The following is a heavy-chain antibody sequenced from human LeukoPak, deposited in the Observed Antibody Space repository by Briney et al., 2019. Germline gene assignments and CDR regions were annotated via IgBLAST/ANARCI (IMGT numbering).Heavy chain of an antibody. CDR2: INWNGGST. CDR3: ARVRYSSSWRGYNWFDP. CDR1: GFTFDDYG. V-gene: IGHV3-20*04. Sequence: GGSLRLSCAASGFTFDDYGMSWVRQAPGKGLEWVSGINWNGGSTGYADSVKGRFTISRDNAKNSLYLQTNSLRAEDTALYYCARVRYSSSWRGYNWFDPWGQGTLVTVSS. D-gene: IGHD6-13*01. J-gene: IGHJ5*02.